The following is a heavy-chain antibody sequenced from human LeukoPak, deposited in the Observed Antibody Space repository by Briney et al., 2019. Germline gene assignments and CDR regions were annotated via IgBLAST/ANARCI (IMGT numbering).Heavy chain of an antibody. CDR1: RFTLSNYL. V-gene: IGHV3-7*01. Sequence: PGGSLRLSSAHSRFTLSNYLMNSVRQAPEKGLEWVANIKQDGSEKYFVDSVKGRFTISRDNAKNSLYLQMNSLRAEDTAVYYCAKEGAYPIVTYDSWGQGTLVTVSS. J-gene: IGHJ5*01. CDR2: IKQDGSEK. CDR3: AKEGAYPIVTYDS. D-gene: IGHD4-11*01.